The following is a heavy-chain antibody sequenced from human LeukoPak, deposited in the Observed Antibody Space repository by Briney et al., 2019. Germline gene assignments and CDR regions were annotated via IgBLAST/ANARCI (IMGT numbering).Heavy chain of an antibody. CDR1: AYTFTSYG. CDR3: ARVLGYRTFDI. CDR2: ISAYNGNT. Sequence: ASVKVSCTASAYTFTSYGISWVRQAPGQGLEWMGWISAYNGNTNYAQKLQGRVTMSTDTSTSTAYMELRSLRSDDTAVYYCARVLGYRTFDIWGQGTMVTVSS. V-gene: IGHV1-18*01. D-gene: IGHD3-16*01. J-gene: IGHJ3*02.